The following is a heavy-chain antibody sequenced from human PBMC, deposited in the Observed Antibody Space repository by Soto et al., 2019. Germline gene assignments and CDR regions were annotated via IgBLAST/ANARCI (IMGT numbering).Heavy chain of an antibody. CDR2: ISGSGGST. Sequence: EVQLLESGGGLVQPGGSLRLSCAASGFTFSSYAMSWVRQAPGKGLEWVSAISGSGGSTYYADSVKGRFTISRDNSKNTLYRQKNSLRAKDTAVYYSAKEGVLAEVLVRWYYFDYWGKGTLVTVSS. V-gene: IGHV3-23*01. J-gene: IGHJ4*02. CDR1: GFTFSSYA. CDR3: AKEGVLAEVLVRWYYFDY. D-gene: IGHD3-10*01.